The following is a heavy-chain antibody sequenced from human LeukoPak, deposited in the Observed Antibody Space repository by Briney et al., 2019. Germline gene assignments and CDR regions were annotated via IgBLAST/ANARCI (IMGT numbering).Heavy chain of an antibody. CDR2: ISSSSSYI. J-gene: IGHJ6*02. CDR3: ARDLRVTTSRSYYYYYGMDV. D-gene: IGHD4-17*01. CDR1: GFTFSSYS. V-gene: IGHV3-21*01. Sequence: GGSLRLSCAASGFTFSSYSMNWVRQAPGKGLGWVSSISSSSSYIYYADSVKGRFTISRDNAKNSLYLQMNSLRAEDTAVYYCARDLRVTTSRSYYYYYGMDVWGQGTTVTVSS.